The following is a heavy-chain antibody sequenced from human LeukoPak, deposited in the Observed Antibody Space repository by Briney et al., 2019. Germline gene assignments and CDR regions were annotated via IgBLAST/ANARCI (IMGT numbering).Heavy chain of an antibody. Sequence: SETLSLTCAVSGDSITNHRCSWIRQPPGKGLEWIGHIYTSGSPDYNPSLKSRVTISVDTSKSQFSLNVTSVTAADTAVYYCAASFRKRFLEPWDNWFDPWGLGALVTVSS. D-gene: IGHD3-3*01. CDR1: GDSITNHR. J-gene: IGHJ5*02. CDR2: IYTSGSP. V-gene: IGHV4-4*08. CDR3: AASFRKRFLEPWDNWFDP.